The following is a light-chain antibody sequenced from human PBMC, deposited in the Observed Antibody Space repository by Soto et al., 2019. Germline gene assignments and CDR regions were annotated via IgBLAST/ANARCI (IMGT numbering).Light chain of an antibody. CDR3: CSYAGSPRDV. CDR1: SSDVGGYNY. CDR2: DVS. J-gene: IGLJ1*01. V-gene: IGLV2-11*01. Sequence: QSALTQPRSVSVSPGQSVTISCTGTSSDVGGYNYVSWYQQHPGKAPKVMIYDVSERPSGVPARFSGSKSGNTASLTISGLQAEDEADYYCCSYAGSPRDVFGTGTKLTVL.